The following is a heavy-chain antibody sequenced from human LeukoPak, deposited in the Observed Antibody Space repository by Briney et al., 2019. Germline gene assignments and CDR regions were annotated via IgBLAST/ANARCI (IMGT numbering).Heavy chain of an antibody. Sequence: GGSLRLSCAASGFTVSTYAMSWVRQAPGKGLEWVSGISGTGGSTYYADSVKGRFTISRDNAKNTLYLQMNSLRAEDTAVYYCARDGYSSSFYFDYWGQGTLVTVSS. J-gene: IGHJ4*02. D-gene: IGHD6-6*01. CDR1: GFTVSTYA. CDR2: ISGTGGST. V-gene: IGHV3-23*01. CDR3: ARDGYSSSFYFDY.